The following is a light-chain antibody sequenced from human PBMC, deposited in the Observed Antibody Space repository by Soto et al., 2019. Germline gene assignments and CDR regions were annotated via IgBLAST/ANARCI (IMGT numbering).Light chain of an antibody. Sequence: AIQLTQSPSSLSASVGDRVTITCRASQGISSALAWYQQKQGKAPKLLIYDASSLESGVPSRFSGSGSGTEFTLTISSLQPEDLETYYCQQFNRDPQEFTFGPGTKVDIK. CDR1: QGISSA. CDR3: QQFNRDPQEFT. J-gene: IGKJ3*01. V-gene: IGKV1-13*02. CDR2: DAS.